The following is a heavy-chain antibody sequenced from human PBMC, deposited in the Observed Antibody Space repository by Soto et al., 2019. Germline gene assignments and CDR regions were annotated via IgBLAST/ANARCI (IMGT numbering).Heavy chain of an antibody. V-gene: IGHV4-34*01. J-gene: IGHJ4*02. Sequence: SETLSLTCAVYGGSFSGYYWSWIRQPPGKGLEWIGEINHSGSTNYNPSLKSRVTISVDTSKNQFSLKLSSVTAADTAVYYCARGSKEAHLGELSSPLDYWGQGTLVTVSS. CDR3: ARGSKEAHLGELSSPLDY. CDR2: INHSGST. D-gene: IGHD3-16*02. CDR1: GGSFSGYY.